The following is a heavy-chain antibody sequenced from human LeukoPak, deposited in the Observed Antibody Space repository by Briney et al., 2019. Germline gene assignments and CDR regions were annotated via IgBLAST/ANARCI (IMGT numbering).Heavy chain of an antibody. J-gene: IGHJ4*02. V-gene: IGHV2-5*01. Sequence: SGPTLVKPTQTLTLTCTFSGFSLSTSGVGVGWIRQPPGKALEWLALIYWNDDKRYSPSLKSRLTITKDTSKNQVVLTMPNMDPVDTATYYCAHRLARYDFWSGYYTWYFDYWGQGTLVTVSS. CDR2: IYWNDDK. D-gene: IGHD3-3*01. CDR1: GFSLSTSGVG. CDR3: AHRLARYDFWSGYYTWYFDY.